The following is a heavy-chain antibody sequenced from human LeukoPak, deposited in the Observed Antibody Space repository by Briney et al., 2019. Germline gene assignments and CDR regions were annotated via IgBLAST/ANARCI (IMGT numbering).Heavy chain of an antibody. V-gene: IGHV3-7*01. CDR2: INHNGNVN. CDR1: GFTFSSYW. D-gene: IGHD5-24*01. CDR3: ARYTYKHDC. J-gene: IGHJ4*02. Sequence: GGSLRLSCVASGFTFSSYWMNWARQAPGEGLEWVASINHNGNVNYYVDSVKGRFTISRDNAKNSLYLQMNNVRADDTAVYYCARYTYKHDCWGQGTLVTVST.